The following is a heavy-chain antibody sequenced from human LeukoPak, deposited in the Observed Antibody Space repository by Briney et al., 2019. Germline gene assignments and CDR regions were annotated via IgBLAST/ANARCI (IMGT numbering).Heavy chain of an antibody. CDR2: IHYSGST. D-gene: IGHD4-17*01. CDR1: GGSISSSSYY. Sequence: PSETLSLTCTVSGGSISSSSYYWGWIRQPSGKGLEWIGSIHYSGSTYYNPSLKSRVTISIDTSKNQFSLKLSSVTAADTAVYYCGRPTVTTLFWYFDLWGRGTLVTVSS. J-gene: IGHJ2*01. V-gene: IGHV4-39*01. CDR3: GRPTVTTLFWYFDL.